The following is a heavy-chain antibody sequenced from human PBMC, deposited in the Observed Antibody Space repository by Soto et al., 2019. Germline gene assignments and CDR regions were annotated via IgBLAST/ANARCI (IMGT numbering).Heavy chain of an antibody. D-gene: IGHD2-21*01. Sequence: EVQLVESGGGLVQPGGSLRLSCAASGFTFGSYWMSWVRQAPGKGLEWVANIKGDGSETYCVDPVKGRFTVPRDHAKNSLYLQMDSPAVEGTALFYCSGEGEAYRNCCRKCGAYDYLGQGILVTVSS. J-gene: IGHJ4*02. CDR2: IKGDGSET. CDR1: GFTFGSYW. V-gene: IGHV3-7*01. CDR3: SGEGEAYRNCCRKCGAYDY.